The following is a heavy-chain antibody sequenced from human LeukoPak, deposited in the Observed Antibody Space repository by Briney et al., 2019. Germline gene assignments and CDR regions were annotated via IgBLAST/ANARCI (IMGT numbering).Heavy chain of an antibody. D-gene: IGHD6-19*01. CDR3: ARDPAGAGIYYDY. V-gene: IGHV3-48*01. Sequence: QAGGSLRLSCVASGFTFSTYSMNWVRQAPGKGLEWISYISSGSGTIHYADSVKGRFTISRDNDKNSLYLQMNSLRAEDTAVYYCARDPAGAGIYYDYWGQGTLVTVSS. CDR1: GFTFSTYS. J-gene: IGHJ4*02. CDR2: ISSGSGTI.